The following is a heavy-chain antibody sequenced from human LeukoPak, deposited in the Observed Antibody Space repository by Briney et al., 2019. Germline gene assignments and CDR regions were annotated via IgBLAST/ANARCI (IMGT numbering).Heavy chain of an antibody. J-gene: IGHJ6*03. CDR1: GGSISSYY. Sequence: SETLSLTCTVSGGSISSYYWSRIRQPAGKGLEWIGRIYTSGSTNYNPSLKSRVTMSVDTSKNQFSLKLSSVTAADTAVYYCAREGIAAAGLYYYYYYMDVWGKGTTVTVSS. CDR2: IYTSGST. V-gene: IGHV4-4*07. D-gene: IGHD6-13*01. CDR3: AREGIAAAGLYYYYYYMDV.